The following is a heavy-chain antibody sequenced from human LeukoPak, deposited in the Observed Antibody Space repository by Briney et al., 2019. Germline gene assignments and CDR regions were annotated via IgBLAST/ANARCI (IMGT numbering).Heavy chain of an antibody. CDR1: GGSISSYY. Sequence: SETLSLTCTVSGGSISSYYWSWIRQPPGKGLEWIGYIYYSGSTNCNPSLKSRVTISVDTSKNQFSLKLSSVTAADTAVYYCARAMVEFDYWGQGTLVTVSS. J-gene: IGHJ4*02. CDR3: ARAMVEFDY. V-gene: IGHV4-59*01. D-gene: IGHD2-8*01. CDR2: IYYSGST.